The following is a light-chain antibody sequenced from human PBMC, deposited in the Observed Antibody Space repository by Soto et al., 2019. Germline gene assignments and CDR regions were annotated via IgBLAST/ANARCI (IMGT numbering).Light chain of an antibody. J-gene: IGKJ3*01. CDR2: AAS. CDR1: QGIRNY. V-gene: IGKV1-27*01. Sequence: DIQMTQSPTSLSASVGDRVTITCRASQGIRNYVAWYQQIPGKAPKLLIYAASTLQSGVPSRFSGSGSGTALTLTINGLQPEDVATYSCQKYSSVPVFGPGTKVEI. CDR3: QKYSSVPV.